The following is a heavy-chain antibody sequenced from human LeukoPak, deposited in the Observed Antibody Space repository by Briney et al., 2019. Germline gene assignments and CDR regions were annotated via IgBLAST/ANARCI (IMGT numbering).Heavy chain of an antibody. CDR3: ARGPQENGSGSYMLDY. D-gene: IGHD3-10*01. V-gene: IGHV4-34*01. CDR2: INHSGST. J-gene: IGHJ4*02. CDR1: GGSFSGYY. Sequence: SETLSLTCAVYGGSFSGYYWSWIRQPPGKGLEWIGEINHSGSTNYNPSLKSRVTISVDTSKNQFSLKLSSVTAADTAVYYCARGPQENGSGSYMLDYWGQGTLVTVSS.